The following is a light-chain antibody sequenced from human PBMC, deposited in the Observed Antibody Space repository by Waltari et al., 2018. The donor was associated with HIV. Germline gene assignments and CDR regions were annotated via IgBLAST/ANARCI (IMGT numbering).Light chain of an antibody. Sequence: QSALTQPASVSGSPGQSVTISCIGSDIDIGIYDYISWYHHPPNSAPRLVVFNANSRPSWSPFRFAGSKSGNTASLTISGLQADDEGVYYCSSYVTGGSLLFGGGTQVTVL. CDR2: NAN. J-gene: IGLJ3*02. V-gene: IGLV2-14*01. CDR1: DIDIGIYDY. CDR3: SSYVTGGSLL.